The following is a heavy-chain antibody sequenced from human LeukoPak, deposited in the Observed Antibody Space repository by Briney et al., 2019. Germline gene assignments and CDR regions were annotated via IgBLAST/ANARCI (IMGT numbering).Heavy chain of an antibody. CDR3: ARDHKYAFDN. V-gene: IGHV3-48*01. Sequence: SGGSLRLSCAASGFIFSDYSMNWVGQAPGKGLEWISYIGIDSGNTKYADSVKGRFTISGDKAKNSLYLQMNSLRVEDTAVYYCARDHKYAFDNWGQGTLVTVSS. J-gene: IGHJ4*02. D-gene: IGHD2-2*01. CDR1: GFIFSDYS. CDR2: IGIDSGNT.